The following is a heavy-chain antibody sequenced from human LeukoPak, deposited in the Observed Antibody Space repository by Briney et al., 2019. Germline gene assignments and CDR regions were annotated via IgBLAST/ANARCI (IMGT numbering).Heavy chain of an antibody. D-gene: IGHD6-13*01. V-gene: IGHV1-69*13. Sequence: SVKVSCKASGGTFSSYAISWVRQAPGQGLEWMGGIIPIFGTANYAQKFQGRVTITADESTSTAYMVLSSLRSEDTAVYYCASGRSYSSSYYYGMDVWGQGTTVTVSS. CDR2: IIPIFGTA. J-gene: IGHJ6*02. CDR3: ASGRSYSSSYYYGMDV. CDR1: GGTFSSYA.